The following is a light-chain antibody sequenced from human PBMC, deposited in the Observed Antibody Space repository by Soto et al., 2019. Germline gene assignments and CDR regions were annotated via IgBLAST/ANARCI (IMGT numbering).Light chain of an antibody. V-gene: IGLV2-14*03. J-gene: IGLJ1*01. CDR1: SSDVGAYDF. CDR3: SSYTSSSTRV. Sequence: QSVLTQPASVSGSPGQSITISCTGTSSDVGAYDFVSWYQQHPDKAPKLMIYEVSNRPSGVSNRFSGSKSVNTATLTISGLQAEDEADSYCSSYTSSSTRVFGPGTKVTVL. CDR2: EVS.